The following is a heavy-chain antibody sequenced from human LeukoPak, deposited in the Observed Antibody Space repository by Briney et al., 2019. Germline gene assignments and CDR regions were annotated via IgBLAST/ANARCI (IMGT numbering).Heavy chain of an antibody. Sequence: PGGSLRLSCAASGFTFSSYAMHWVRQAPGKGLEWVAVISYDGSNKYYADSVKGRFTISRDNSKNTLYLQMNSLRAEDTAVYYCARDRSGGFLDYWGQGTLVTVSS. V-gene: IGHV3-30-3*01. CDR1: GFTFSSYA. D-gene: IGHD1-26*01. CDR2: ISYDGSNK. J-gene: IGHJ4*02. CDR3: ARDRSGGFLDY.